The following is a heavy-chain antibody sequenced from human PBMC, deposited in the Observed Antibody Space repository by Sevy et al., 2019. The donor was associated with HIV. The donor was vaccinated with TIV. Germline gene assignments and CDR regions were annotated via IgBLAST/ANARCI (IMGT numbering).Heavy chain of an antibody. J-gene: IGHJ6*02. V-gene: IGHV3-30*18. CDR1: GFTFSSYG. Sequence: GGSLRLSCAASGFTFSSYGMHWVRQAPGKGLEWVAVISYDGSNKYYADSVKGRFTNSGDNSKNTLYLQMNGLRAEDTAVYYCAKDQLRQAGGMDVWGQGTTVTVSS. CDR3: AKDQLRQAGGMDV. CDR2: ISYDGSNK.